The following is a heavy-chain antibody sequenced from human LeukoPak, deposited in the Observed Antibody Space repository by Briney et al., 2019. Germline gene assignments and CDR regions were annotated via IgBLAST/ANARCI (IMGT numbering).Heavy chain of an antibody. CDR2: ISAYNGNT. V-gene: IGHV1-18*04. D-gene: IGHD5-12*01. CDR1: GYTFTGYY. J-gene: IGHJ4*02. Sequence: ASVKVSCKASGYTFTGYYMHWVRQAPGQGLEWMGWISAYNGNTNYAQKLQGRVTMTTDTSTSTAYMELRSLRSDDTAVYYCARDHQVPAYIVATMGDFDYWGQGTLVTVSS. CDR3: ARDHQVPAYIVATMGDFDY.